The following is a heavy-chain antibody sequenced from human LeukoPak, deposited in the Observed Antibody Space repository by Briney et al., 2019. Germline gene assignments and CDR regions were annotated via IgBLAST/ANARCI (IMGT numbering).Heavy chain of an antibody. CDR3: ARTFSSSYPDAFDI. CDR2: IYYSGRT. Sequence: SETLSLTCTVSGGSISGYYWSWIRQPPGKGLEWVGYIYYSGRTNYNPSLKSRVAISVDTSRNQFSLTLSSVTAADTAVYFCARTFSSSYPDAFDIWGQGTVVTVPS. J-gene: IGHJ3*02. CDR1: GGSISGYY. V-gene: IGHV4-59*08. D-gene: IGHD6-13*01.